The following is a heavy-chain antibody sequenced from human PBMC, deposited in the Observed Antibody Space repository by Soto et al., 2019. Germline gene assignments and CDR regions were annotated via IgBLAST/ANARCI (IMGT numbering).Heavy chain of an antibody. Sequence: ASVKVSCKASGYTFTSYGISWVRQAPGQGLEWMGWISAYNGNTNYAQKLQGRVTMTTDTSTSTAYMALRSLRSDDTAVYYCARDPFTPIHYSKHWFDPWRQGNLVT. J-gene: IGHJ5*02. V-gene: IGHV1-18*01. CDR3: ARDPFTPIHYSKHWFDP. CDR2: ISAYNGNT. D-gene: IGHD4-4*01. CDR1: GYTFTSYG.